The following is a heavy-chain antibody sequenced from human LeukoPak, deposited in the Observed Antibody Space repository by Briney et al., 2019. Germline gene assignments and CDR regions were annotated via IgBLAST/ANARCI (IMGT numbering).Heavy chain of an antibody. J-gene: IGHJ4*02. V-gene: IGHV3-23*01. D-gene: IGHD1-26*01. CDR2: ISSSGGAI. CDR3: VGAPPPHNFDY. Sequence: GGSLRLSCAASGFIFSNDAIHWVRQAPGKGLEWVSGISSSGGAIFYAESAKGRFTISRDNSKNTAYLQMNSLRADDTAIYYCVGAPPPHNFDYWGQGTRVTVSS. CDR1: GFIFSNDA.